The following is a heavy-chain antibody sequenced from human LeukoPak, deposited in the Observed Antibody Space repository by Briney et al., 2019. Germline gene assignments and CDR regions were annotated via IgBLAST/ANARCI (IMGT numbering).Heavy chain of an antibody. D-gene: IGHD3-22*01. V-gene: IGHV4-39*02. J-gene: IGHJ3*02. CDR3: AREVEYYDSSGYRPHAFDI. CDR1: GGSIISSNHY. CDR2: ISYSGGT. Sequence: SETLSLTCTVSGGSIISSNHYWGWTRQPPGKGLEWFGSISYSGGTAYNPSLRSQVTISVDTSKNQFSLKVNSVTAADTAVYYCAREVEYYDSSGYRPHAFDIWGQGTLVTVSS.